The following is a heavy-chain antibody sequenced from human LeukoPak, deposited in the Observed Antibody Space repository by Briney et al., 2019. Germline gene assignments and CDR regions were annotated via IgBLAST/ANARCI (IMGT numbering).Heavy chain of an antibody. CDR2: MNPNSGNT. CDR3: ARDLRLVRLYNWFDP. CDR1: GYTFTSYD. V-gene: IGHV1-8*03. D-gene: IGHD4-17*01. J-gene: IGHJ5*02. Sequence: ASVKVSCKASGYTFTSYDVNWVRQATGQGLEWMGWMNPNSGNTGYAQKFQGRVTISRNTSITTAYMELSGLTSEDTAVYYCARDLRLVRLYNWFDPWGQGTLVTVSS.